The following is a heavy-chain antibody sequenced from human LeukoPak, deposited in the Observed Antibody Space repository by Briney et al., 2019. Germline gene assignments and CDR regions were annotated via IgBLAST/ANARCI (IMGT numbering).Heavy chain of an antibody. V-gene: IGHV3-21*01. J-gene: IGHJ6*03. CDR2: ISSSSSYI. D-gene: IGHD3-3*01. CDR1: GFTFSSYS. CDR3: ARAEGNDFWSGSPDYYMDV. Sequence: KPGGSLRLSCAASGFTFSSYSMNWVRQAPGKGLEWVSTISSSSSYIYYADSVKGRFTISRDNAKNSLYLQMNSLRAEDTAVYYCARAEGNDFWSGSPDYYMDVWGKGTTVTVSS.